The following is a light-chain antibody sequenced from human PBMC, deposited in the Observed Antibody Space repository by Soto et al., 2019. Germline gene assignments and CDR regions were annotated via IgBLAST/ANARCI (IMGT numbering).Light chain of an antibody. CDR3: QSYHSSLSGWV. Sequence: QSVLTQPPSVSGAPGQRVTISCTGSSSNIGAGYDVHWSHQLPGTAPKLLIYGNSNRPSGVPDRFSGSKSGTSASLAITGLQAEDEADYYCQSYHSSLSGWVFGGGTKLTVL. V-gene: IGLV1-40*01. J-gene: IGLJ3*02. CDR2: GNS. CDR1: SSNIGAGYD.